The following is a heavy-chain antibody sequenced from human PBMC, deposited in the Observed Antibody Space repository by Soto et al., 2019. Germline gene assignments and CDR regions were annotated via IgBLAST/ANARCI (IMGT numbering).Heavy chain of an antibody. CDR3: ARDFGYGGNSRSFDY. D-gene: IGHD4-17*01. CDR1: GGSISSGGYY. J-gene: IGHJ4*02. CDR2: IYYSGST. V-gene: IGHV4-31*03. Sequence: QVQLQESDPGLVKPSQTLSLTCTVAGGSISSGGYYWSWIRQHPGKGLEWIGYIYYSGSTYYNPSLKSRVTISVDTSKNQFSLKLSSVTAADTAVYYCARDFGYGGNSRSFDYWGQGTLVTVSS.